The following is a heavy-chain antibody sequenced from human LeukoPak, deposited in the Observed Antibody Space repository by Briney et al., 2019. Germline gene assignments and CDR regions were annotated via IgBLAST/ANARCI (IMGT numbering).Heavy chain of an antibody. CDR2: IGAKGDTP. J-gene: IGHJ4*02. CDR1: GFNFRTYA. V-gene: IGHV3-23*01. Sequence: GGSLRLSCAASGFNFRTYAMSWVRQAPGKGLEWVSRIGAKGDTPIYADSVKGRFTISRDNHLNTLHLQMNGLRVDDTAVYYCASLYSDYGDYWGQGTLVTVSS. D-gene: IGHD4-11*01. CDR3: ASLYSDYGDY.